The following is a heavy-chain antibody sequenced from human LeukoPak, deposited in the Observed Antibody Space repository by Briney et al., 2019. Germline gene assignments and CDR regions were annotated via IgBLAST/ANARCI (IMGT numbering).Heavy chain of an antibody. Sequence: GGSLRLSCAASGFTFSGYGMSWVRQAPGKGLEWVSGVSGSGGSTYYADSLKGRFTISSDNSKNTLYLQMNSLRAEDTAVYYCAKDLNYGGNSPFYDWGPGTLVTVSS. CDR2: VSGSGGST. V-gene: IGHV3-23*01. CDR3: AKDLNYGGNSPFYD. J-gene: IGHJ4*02. CDR1: GFTFSGYG. D-gene: IGHD4-23*01.